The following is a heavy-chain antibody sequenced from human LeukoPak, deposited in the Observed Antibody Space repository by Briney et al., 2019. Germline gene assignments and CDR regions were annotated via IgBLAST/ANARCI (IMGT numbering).Heavy chain of an antibody. CDR3: AKGPYGPGAFDI. V-gene: IGHV3-23*01. Sequence: GGSLRLSCEASGFTFSSSVMSWVRQAPGKGLEWVSDIGGSRGTTNYADSVKGRFTISRDNSKNTLYLQMNSLRAEDTAVYYCAKGPYGPGAFDIWGQGTMVTVSS. CDR2: IGGSRGTT. J-gene: IGHJ3*02. CDR1: GFTFSSSV. D-gene: IGHD3-10*01.